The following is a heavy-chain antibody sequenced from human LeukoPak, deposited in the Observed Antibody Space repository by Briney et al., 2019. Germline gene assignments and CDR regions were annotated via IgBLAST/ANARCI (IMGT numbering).Heavy chain of an antibody. D-gene: IGHD3-10*01. CDR2: INTNTGNP. Sequence: ASVTVSCKASGYTFTNYAMNWVRQAPGQGLEWMGWINTNTGNPTYAQGFTGRFVFSLDTSVSTAYLQISSLKAEDTAVYYCARVPAYYGSGSQDYWGQGTLVTVSS. CDR1: GYTFTNYA. V-gene: IGHV7-4-1*02. J-gene: IGHJ4*02. CDR3: ARVPAYYGSGSQDY.